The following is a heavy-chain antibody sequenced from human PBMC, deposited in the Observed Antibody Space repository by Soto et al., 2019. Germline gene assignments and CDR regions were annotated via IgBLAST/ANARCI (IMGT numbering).Heavy chain of an antibody. CDR1: GESITGSY. V-gene: IGHV4-59*01. CDR3: ARAMPYGAGSLAGCDY. J-gene: IGHJ4*02. CDR2: VYHSGTT. D-gene: IGHD1-26*01. Sequence: QVQLRESGPGLVKPSETLSLTCTVSGESITGSYWSWIRQPPGKTLEWIGYVYHSGTTTYNPSRKSRVSISVDTSKNQFSLRLTSVIAADTDVYYCARAMPYGAGSLAGCDYWGQGILVTVSS.